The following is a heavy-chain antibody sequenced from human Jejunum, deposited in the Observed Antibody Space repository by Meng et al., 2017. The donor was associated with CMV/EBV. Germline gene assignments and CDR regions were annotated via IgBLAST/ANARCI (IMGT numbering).Heavy chain of an antibody. Sequence: SGFTVGDYAMGWVRQAPGKGLEWVGFIRSKLYGATTEYAASVKGRFILSRDDSQSIAHLQMNSLSTEDTAMYYCTPWTITGITSPFDHWGQGALVTVSS. CDR3: TPWTITGITSPFDH. V-gene: IGHV3-49*04. J-gene: IGHJ4*02. D-gene: IGHD1/OR15-1a*01. CDR2: IRSKLYGATT. CDR1: GFTVGDYA.